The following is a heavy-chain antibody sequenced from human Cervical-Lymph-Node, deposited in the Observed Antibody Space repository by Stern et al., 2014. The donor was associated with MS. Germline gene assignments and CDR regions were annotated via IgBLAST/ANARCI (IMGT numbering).Heavy chain of an antibody. Sequence: QVTLKESGPALVKHTQTLTLTCTFSGFSLSTSGMCVSWIRQPPGKALEWLALIDWDDDKYYSTSLKTRLTISKDTSKNQVVLTMTNMDPVDTATYYCARIKEETPGFHAFDIWGQGTMVTVSS. CDR3: ARIKEETPGFHAFDI. D-gene: IGHD4-23*01. CDR1: GFSLSTSGMC. CDR2: IDWDDDK. V-gene: IGHV2-70*01. J-gene: IGHJ3*02.